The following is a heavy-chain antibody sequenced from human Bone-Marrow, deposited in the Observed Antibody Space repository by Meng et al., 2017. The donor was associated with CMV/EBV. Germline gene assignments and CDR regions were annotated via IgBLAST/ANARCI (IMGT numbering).Heavy chain of an antibody. V-gene: IGHV4-34*01. Sequence: SESLSLTCAVYGGSFSGYYWSWIRQPPGKGLEWIGEINHSGSTNYNPSLKSRVTISVDTSKNQFSLKLSSVTAADTAVYYCARARGGLVRFDYWGQGTLVTVSS. CDR2: INHSGST. J-gene: IGHJ4*02. CDR3: ARARGGLVRFDY. D-gene: IGHD6-19*01. CDR1: GGSFSGYY.